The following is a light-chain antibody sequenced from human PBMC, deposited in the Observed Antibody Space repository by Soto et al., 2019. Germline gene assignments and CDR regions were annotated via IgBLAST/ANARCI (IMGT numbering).Light chain of an antibody. Sequence: ELMMTQSPATLSVSPGERATLSCRDSQSISGNIAWYQQKPGQAPRLLIYAASIRASGIPARFSGTGFGREFTISISSLQSEDSAVYYCQQYNSWTLISFGQGTRLEIK. J-gene: IGKJ5*01. CDR3: QQYNSWTLIS. CDR1: QSISGN. V-gene: IGKV3-15*01. CDR2: AAS.